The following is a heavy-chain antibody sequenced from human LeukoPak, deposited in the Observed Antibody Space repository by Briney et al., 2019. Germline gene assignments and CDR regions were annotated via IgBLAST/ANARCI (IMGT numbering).Heavy chain of an antibody. D-gene: IGHD1-14*01. CDR2: ISSGSSAR. CDR1: GFTFSSHS. J-gene: IGHJ4*02. CDR3: AREAAGGFIDY. Sequence: GGSLRLSCAASGFTFSSHSMNWVRQTPGKGLEWVSYISSGSSARYYADSVKGRFTISRDDARNSLYLQMNSLRAEDTAVYYCAREAAGGFIDYWGQGILVTVSS. V-gene: IGHV3-48*01.